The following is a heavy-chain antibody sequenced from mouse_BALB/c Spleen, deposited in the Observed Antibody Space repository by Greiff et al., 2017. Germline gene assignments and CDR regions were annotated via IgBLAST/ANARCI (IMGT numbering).Heavy chain of an antibody. CDR3: ARVDGTHFDY. V-gene: IGHV8-12*01. CDR2: IYWDDDK. D-gene: IGHD2-1*01. CDR1: GFSLSTSGMG. Sequence: ESGPGILQPSQTLSLTCSFSGFSLSTSGMGVSWIRQPSGKGLEWLAHIYWDDDKRYNPSLKSRLTISKDTSRNQVFLKITSVDTADTATYYCARVDGTHFDYWGQGTTLTVSS. J-gene: IGHJ2*01.